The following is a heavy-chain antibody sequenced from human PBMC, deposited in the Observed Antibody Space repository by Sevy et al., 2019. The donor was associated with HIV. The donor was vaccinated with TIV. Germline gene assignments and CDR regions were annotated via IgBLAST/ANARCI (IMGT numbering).Heavy chain of an antibody. J-gene: IGHJ5*02. CDR3: ARGGKGCSGGSCYSEINWFDP. Sequence: SENLSLTCAVSGGSISSSNWWSWVRQPPGKGLEWIGEIYRSGSTNYNPSLKSRVTISVDKSKNQFSLKLSSVTAAGTAVYYCARGGKGCSGGSCYSEINWFDPWGQGTLVTVSS. CDR1: GGSISSSNW. V-gene: IGHV4-4*02. D-gene: IGHD2-15*01. CDR2: IYRSGST.